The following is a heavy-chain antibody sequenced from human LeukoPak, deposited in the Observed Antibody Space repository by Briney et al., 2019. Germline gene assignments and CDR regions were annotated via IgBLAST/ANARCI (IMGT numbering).Heavy chain of an antibody. J-gene: IGHJ5*02. D-gene: IGHD2/OR15-2a*01. CDR1: GVSLSSHY. Sequence: SETLSLTCSVSGVSLSSHYWAWIRQPAGKGLEWIGRIYNTGSANYNPSLKSRVSMSLDTSKNQFSLNLTSVTAADTAVYYCTRDVFFRAHNWFDPWGQGTLVTVSS. CDR2: IYNTGSA. CDR3: TRDVFFRAHNWFDP. V-gene: IGHV4-4*07.